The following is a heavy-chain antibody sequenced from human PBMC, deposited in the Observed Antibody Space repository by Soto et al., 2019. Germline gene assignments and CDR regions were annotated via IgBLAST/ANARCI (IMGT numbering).Heavy chain of an antibody. CDR1: GGSFSGYY. V-gene: IGHV4-34*01. CDR2: INHSGST. Sequence: SETLSLTCAVYGGSFSGYYWSWIRQPPGKGLEWIGEINHSGSTNYNPSLKSRVTISVDTSKNQFSLKLSSVTAADTAVYYCARGDSRSGSYSYYYYGMDVWGQGTTVTVSS. J-gene: IGHJ6*02. D-gene: IGHD3-10*01. CDR3: ARGDSRSGSYSYYYYGMDV.